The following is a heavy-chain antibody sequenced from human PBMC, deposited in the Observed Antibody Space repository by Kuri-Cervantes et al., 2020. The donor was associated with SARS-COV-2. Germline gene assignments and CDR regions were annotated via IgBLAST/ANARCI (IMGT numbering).Heavy chain of an antibody. CDR3: ARPLMAGPHYFDF. Sequence: GGSLRLSCAASGFTFSSYWMHWVRQAPGKGLVWVSRINSDGSNTSYADSVKGRFTISRDNAKNTLYLQMNSLRAEDTAVYYCARPLMAGPHYFDFWGQGTLVTVSS. D-gene: IGHD6-19*01. CDR1: GFTFSSYW. CDR2: INSDGSNT. V-gene: IGHV3-74*01. J-gene: IGHJ4*02.